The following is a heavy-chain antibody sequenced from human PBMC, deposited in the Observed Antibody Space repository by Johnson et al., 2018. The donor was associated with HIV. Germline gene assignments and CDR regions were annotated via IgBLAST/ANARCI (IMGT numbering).Heavy chain of an antibody. J-gene: IGHJ3*02. CDR1: GFTFGDYA. V-gene: IGHV3-30-3*02. CDR2: IYYDGTNK. D-gene: IGHD4-23*01. Sequence: QVQLVESGGGLVQPGRSLRLSCTASGFTFGDYAMSWVRQAPGKGLEWVAIIYYDGTNKYYADSVKGRFTISRDNSKNTLSLQMISLRAEDTAMYYCAKARSLLDYGGFDAFDIWGQGTLVIVSS. CDR3: AKARSLLDYGGFDAFDI.